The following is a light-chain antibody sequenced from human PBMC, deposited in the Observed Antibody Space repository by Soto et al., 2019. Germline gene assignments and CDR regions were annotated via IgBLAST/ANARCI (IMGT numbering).Light chain of an antibody. CDR2: GNN. CDR1: SSNIGAGYD. J-gene: IGLJ1*01. V-gene: IGLV1-40*01. Sequence: QPVLTQPPSVSGAPGQRVTISCTGSSSNIGAGYDVHWYQHLPGTAPKLLIYGNNNRPSGVPDRFSGSKSGTSASLAITGLQAEDEADYYCQSYDSSLSGSYVFGTGTKLTVL. CDR3: QSYDSSLSGSYV.